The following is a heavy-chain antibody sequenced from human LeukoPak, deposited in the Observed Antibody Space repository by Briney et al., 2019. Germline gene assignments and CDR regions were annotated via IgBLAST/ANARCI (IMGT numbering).Heavy chain of an antibody. CDR2: INHSGST. J-gene: IGHJ4*02. CDR1: GWSFSGYY. CDR3: ARGPNPDYYDSSGYPGDFDY. Sequence: SETLSLTCAVYGWSFSGYYWSWIRQPPGKGLEWIGEINHSGSTNYNPSLKSRVTISVDTSKNQFSLKLSSVTAADTAVYYCARGPNPDYYDSSGYPGDFDYWGQGTLVTVSS. V-gene: IGHV4-34*01. D-gene: IGHD3-22*01.